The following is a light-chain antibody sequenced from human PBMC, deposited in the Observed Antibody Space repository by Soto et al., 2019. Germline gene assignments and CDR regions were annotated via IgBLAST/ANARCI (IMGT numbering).Light chain of an antibody. Sequence: QSALTQPASVSGSPGQSITISCTGTSSDVGGYNYVSWYQQHPGKAPKLMIYDVSNRPSGVSNRFSGSKSGNTASLTIPGLQAEDEADYYCSSYTSSSHVFGTGTKVTVL. CDR3: SSYTSSSHV. J-gene: IGLJ1*01. CDR1: SSDVGGYNY. CDR2: DVS. V-gene: IGLV2-14*01.